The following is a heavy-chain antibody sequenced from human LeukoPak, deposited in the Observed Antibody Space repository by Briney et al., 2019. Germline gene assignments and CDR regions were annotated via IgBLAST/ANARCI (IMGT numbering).Heavy chain of an antibody. J-gene: IGHJ5*02. CDR3: VRGSGVPAAGWFNA. V-gene: IGHV1-2*02. CDR1: GYTFTGYY. D-gene: IGHD2-2*01. CDR2: INPNSGGT. Sequence: GASVRVSCKASGYTFTGYYMHWVRQAPGQGLEWMGWINPNSGGTNYAQKFQGRVTMTRDTSISTAYMELSRLRSDDTAVYYCVRGSGVPAAGWFNAGGEGTLVTVSS.